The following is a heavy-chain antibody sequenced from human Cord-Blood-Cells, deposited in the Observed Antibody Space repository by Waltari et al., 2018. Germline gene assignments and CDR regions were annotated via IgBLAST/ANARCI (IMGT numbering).Heavy chain of an antibody. J-gene: IGHJ3*02. CDR3: ARRSGDAFDI. CDR1: GFTFSRYE. CDR2: IGTAGDT. Sequence: EVQLVESGGGLVQPGGSLRLSCAASGFTFSRYEMHWVRQATGKGLEWVSAIGTAGDTYYPGSVKGRFTISRENAKNSLYLQMNSLRAGDTAVYYCARRSGDAFDIWGQGTMVTVSS. D-gene: IGHD3-3*01. V-gene: IGHV3-13*01.